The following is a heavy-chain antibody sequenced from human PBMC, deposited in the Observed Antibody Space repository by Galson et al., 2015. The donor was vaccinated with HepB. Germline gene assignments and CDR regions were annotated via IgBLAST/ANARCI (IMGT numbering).Heavy chain of an antibody. V-gene: IGHV4-39*01. CDR2: IYYSGST. CDR1: GGSISSSSYY. J-gene: IGHJ4*02. CDR3: ASIVRAVAGRGFDY. D-gene: IGHD6-19*01. Sequence: ETLSLTCTVSGGSISSSSYYWGWIRQPPGKGLERIGSIYYSGSTNYNPSLKSRVTISVDTSKNQFSLKLSSVTAADTSVYYCASIVRAVAGRGFDYWGQGTLVTVSS.